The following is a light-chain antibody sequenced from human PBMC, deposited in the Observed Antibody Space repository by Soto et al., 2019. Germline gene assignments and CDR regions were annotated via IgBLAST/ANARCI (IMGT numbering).Light chain of an antibody. CDR1: QSVAGRY. V-gene: IGKV3-20*01. CDR2: GAS. J-gene: IGKJ5*01. CDR3: QQYGSSPIT. Sequence: DIVFTQSPGTLSLSPGERATLSCRASQSVAGRYLAWYQQEPGQAPRLLIYGASSRATGIPDRFSGSGSGTDFTLTISRLEPEDFAVYYCQQYGSSPITFGQGTRLEIK.